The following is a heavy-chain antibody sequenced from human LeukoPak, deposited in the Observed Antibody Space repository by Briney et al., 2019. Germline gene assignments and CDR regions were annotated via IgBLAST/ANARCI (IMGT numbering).Heavy chain of an antibody. J-gene: IGHJ5*02. CDR3: AREVHAKAWFDP. CDR1: GYSISSGYY. CDR2: IYHSGST. V-gene: IGHV4-38-2*02. Sequence: PSETLSLTCTVSGYSISSGYYWGWIRQPPGKGLEWIGSIYHSGSTYYNPSLKSRVTISVDTSKNQFSLKLSPVTAADTAVYYCAREVHAKAWFDPWGQGTLVTVSS.